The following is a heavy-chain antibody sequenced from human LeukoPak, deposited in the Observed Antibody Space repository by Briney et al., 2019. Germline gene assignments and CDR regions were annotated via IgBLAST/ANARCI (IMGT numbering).Heavy chain of an antibody. CDR3: ARDGGSGWYWFDP. CDR1: GGTFSSYA. J-gene: IGHJ5*02. D-gene: IGHD6-19*01. V-gene: IGHV1-69*04. CDR2: IIPILGIA. Sequence: SVKVSCKASGGTFSSYAISWVRQAPGQGLEWMGRIIPILGIANYAQKFQGRVTITADKSTSTAYMELSSLRSEDTAVYYCARDGGSGWYWFDPWGQGTLVTVSS.